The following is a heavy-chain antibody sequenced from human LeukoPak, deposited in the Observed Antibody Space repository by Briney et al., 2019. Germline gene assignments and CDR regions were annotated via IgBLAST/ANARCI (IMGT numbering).Heavy chain of an antibody. D-gene: IGHD3-22*01. Sequence: SETLSLTCAVYGGSFSGYYWSWIRQPPGKGLEWIGEINHSGSTNYNPSLKSRVTISVDTSKNQFSLKLSSVTAADTAVYYCARHMFYYDSSGYYTPGYFDYWGQGTPVTVSS. CDR2: INHSGST. J-gene: IGHJ4*02. V-gene: IGHV4-34*01. CDR1: GGSFSGYY. CDR3: ARHMFYYDSSGYYTPGYFDY.